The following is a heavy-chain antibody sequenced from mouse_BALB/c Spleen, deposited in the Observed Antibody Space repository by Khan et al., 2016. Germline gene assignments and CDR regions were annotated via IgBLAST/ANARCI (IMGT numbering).Heavy chain of an antibody. J-gene: IGHJ2*01. Sequence: QVQLQQAGAELARPGASVKLSCKASGYTFTSYWMQWVKQRPGQGLEWIGAIYPGDGDTRYTQKFKGKATLTEDKSSSTAYMQLSSLASEDSAVYYCASYYGSSYDYFDYWAQGTTLTVSS. CDR2: IYPGDGDT. CDR3: ASYYGSSYDYFDY. CDR1: GYTFTSYW. D-gene: IGHD1-1*01. V-gene: IGHV1-87*01.